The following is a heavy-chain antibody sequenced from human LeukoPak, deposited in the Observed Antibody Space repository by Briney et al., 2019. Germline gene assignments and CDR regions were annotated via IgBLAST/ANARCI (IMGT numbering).Heavy chain of an antibody. CDR2: IDGWGSCI. Sequence: GGSVRLSCAASGFTFSSYEMNWVRRAPGKGLEWVSYIDGWGSCIYYADSVKGRFTVSRDNAKNSMYLQMNSLRAEDTAVYYCASSVDTALGWFFEFWGEGTLVIVS. CDR1: GFTFSSYE. J-gene: IGHJ4*02. V-gene: IGHV3-48*03. D-gene: IGHD5-18*01. CDR3: ASSVDTALGWFFEF.